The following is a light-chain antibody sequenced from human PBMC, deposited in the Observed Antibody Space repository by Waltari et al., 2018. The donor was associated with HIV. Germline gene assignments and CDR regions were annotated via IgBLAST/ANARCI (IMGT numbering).Light chain of an antibody. CDR2: SNN. CDR1: NSNIGSNT. V-gene: IGLV1-44*01. CDR3: AAWDDSLSWV. J-gene: IGLJ3*02. Sequence: QSVLTQPPSASGTPGQGVSISCSGSNSNIGSNTVHWYRQLPGTAPKLLLYSNNQRPSGVPDRFSGSKSGTSASLAISGLQSEDEADYYCAAWDDSLSWVFGRGTKLTVL.